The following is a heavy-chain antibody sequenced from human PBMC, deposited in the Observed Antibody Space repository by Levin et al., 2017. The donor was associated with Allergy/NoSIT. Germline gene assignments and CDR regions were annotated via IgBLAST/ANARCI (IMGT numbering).Heavy chain of an antibody. CDR1: GFTFSRYW. V-gene: IGHV3-74*01. J-gene: IGHJ2*01. CDR3: ARISYDVLTGRNNWYFDL. CDR2: ITHDGSST. D-gene: IGHD3-9*01. Sequence: LSLTCAASGFTFSRYWMHWVRQVPEKGLLGVSRITHDGSSTIYADSVKGRFTISRDNTKNTLYLQMNSLRAEDTAVYYCARISYDVLTGRNNWYFDLWGRGTLVTVSS.